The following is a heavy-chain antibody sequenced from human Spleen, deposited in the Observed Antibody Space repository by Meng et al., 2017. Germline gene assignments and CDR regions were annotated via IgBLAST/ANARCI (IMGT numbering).Heavy chain of an antibody. J-gene: IGHJ3*02. CDR3: ARAVRKNYGSGSYEFARGAFDI. CDR1: GGSISSSNW. V-gene: IGHV4-4*02. Sequence: SETLSLTCAVSGGSISSSNWWSWVRQPPGKGLEWIGEIYHSGSTNYNPSLKSRVTISVDTSKNQFSLKLTSVTAADTALYYCARAVRKNYGSGSYEFARGAFDIWGQGTMVTVSS. D-gene: IGHD3-10*01. CDR2: IYHSGST.